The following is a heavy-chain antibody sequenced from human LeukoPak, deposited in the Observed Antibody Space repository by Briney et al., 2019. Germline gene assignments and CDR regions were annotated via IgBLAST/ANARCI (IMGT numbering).Heavy chain of an antibody. J-gene: IGHJ4*02. CDR2: IYYSGST. CDR3: ARGRGATRTFDY. V-gene: IGHV4-38-2*02. Sequence: SETLSLTCTVSGYSISSGYYWGWIRQPPGKGLEWIGYIYYSGSTNYNPSLKSRVTISVDTSKNQFSLKLSSVTAADTAVYYCARGRGATRTFDYWGQGTLVTVSS. D-gene: IGHD5-24*01. CDR1: GYSISSGYY.